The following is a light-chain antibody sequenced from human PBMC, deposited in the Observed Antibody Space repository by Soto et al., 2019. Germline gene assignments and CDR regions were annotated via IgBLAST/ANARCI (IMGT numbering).Light chain of an antibody. V-gene: IGKV3-20*01. CDR1: QSVSSSY. CDR2: GAS. CDR3: QQYGSSPYT. J-gene: IGKJ2*01. Sequence: EIVLTQSPGTLSLSPGERATLSCRASQSVSSSYLAWYQQKPGQAPRLLIYGASSRATGIPDRFSGSGSGKYFTLTISRLSPEDCAVYYCQQYGSSPYTFGQGTKLEIK.